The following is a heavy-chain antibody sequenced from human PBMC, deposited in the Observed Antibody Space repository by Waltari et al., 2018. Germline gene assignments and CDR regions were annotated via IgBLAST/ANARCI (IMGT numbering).Heavy chain of an antibody. Sequence: QVQLVQSGAEVKKPGASVKVSCKASGYTFTGYYMHWVRQAPGQGLEWMGRINPNSGGKNYAQKFQGRVTMTRDTSISTAYMELSRLRSDDTAVYYCASHGETGSTVATDAFDIWGQGTMVTVSS. D-gene: IGHD5-12*01. CDR2: INPNSGGK. V-gene: IGHV1-2*06. CDR1: GYTFTGYY. J-gene: IGHJ3*02. CDR3: ASHGETGSTVATDAFDI.